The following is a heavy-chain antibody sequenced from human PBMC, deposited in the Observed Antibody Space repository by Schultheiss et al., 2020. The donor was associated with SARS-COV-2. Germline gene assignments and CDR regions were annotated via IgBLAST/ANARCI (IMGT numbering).Heavy chain of an antibody. CDR1: GGSISSYY. D-gene: IGHD6-13*01. V-gene: IGHV4-4*07. Sequence: SETLSLTCTVSGGSISSYYWSWIRQPAGKGLEWIGSIYHSGSTYYNPSLKSRVTISVDTSKNQFSLKLSSVTAADTAVYYCARVGSSWYVWFDPWGQGTLVTVSS. J-gene: IGHJ5*02. CDR2: IYHSGST. CDR3: ARVGSSWYVWFDP.